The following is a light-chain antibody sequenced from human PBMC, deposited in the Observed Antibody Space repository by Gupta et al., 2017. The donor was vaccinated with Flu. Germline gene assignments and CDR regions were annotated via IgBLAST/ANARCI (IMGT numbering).Light chain of an antibody. J-gene: IGKJ4*01. CDR1: QTVTKNY. V-gene: IGKV3-20*01. CDR3: QQHAHSPLT. Sequence: GSLSSSPGERATPSCRASQTVTKNYLAWYQQRRGQAPRLLIHDASSRATGIPDRFSGNGSGTDFALTINTLEPDDFAVYFCQQHAHSPLTFGGGTRVERK. CDR2: DAS.